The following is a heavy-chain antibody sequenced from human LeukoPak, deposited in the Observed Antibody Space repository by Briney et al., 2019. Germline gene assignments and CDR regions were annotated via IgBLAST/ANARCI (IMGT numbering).Heavy chain of an antibody. Sequence: PGRSLRLSCAASGFTFSSYAMHWVRQAPGKGLEWVSSISSSSSYIYYADSVKGRFTISRDNAKNSLYLQMNSLRAEDTAVYYCARFNTVTTGTKKIDYWGQGTLVTVSS. CDR2: ISSSSSYI. CDR3: ARFNTVTTGTKKIDY. D-gene: IGHD4-17*01. J-gene: IGHJ4*02. V-gene: IGHV3-21*01. CDR1: GFTFSSYA.